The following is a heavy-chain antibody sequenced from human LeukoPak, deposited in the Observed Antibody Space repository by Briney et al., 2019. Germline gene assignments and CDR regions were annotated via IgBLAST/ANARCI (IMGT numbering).Heavy chain of an antibody. J-gene: IGHJ3*02. CDR2: IYYSGST. V-gene: IGHV4-59*08. D-gene: IGHD1-26*01. CDR3: ARAFLGATTGAFDI. CDR1: GDSISSFY. Sequence: SETLSLTCTVSGDSISSFYWSWIRQPPGKGLEWIGYIYYSGSTNYNPSLMSRVTISVDSSQNQFSLRLRSVTAADTAVYYCARAFLGATTGAFDIWGQGTMVTVSS.